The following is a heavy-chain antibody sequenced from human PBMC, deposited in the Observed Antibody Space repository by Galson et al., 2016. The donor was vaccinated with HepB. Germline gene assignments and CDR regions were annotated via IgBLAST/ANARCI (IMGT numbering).Heavy chain of an antibody. CDR3: ARDGTRLWFGDLSHDYGMDV. D-gene: IGHD3-10*01. CDR1: GVSISNTGYY. CDR2: IDYSGST. V-gene: IGHV4-31*03. J-gene: IGHJ6*02. Sequence: TLSLTCTVSGVSISNTGYYWSWIRQHPGKGLEWIGYIDYSGSTDYSPSLKSRITISLDTSKIQFSLSLRSVTAADTAVYFCARDGTRLWFGDLSHDYGMDVWGQGTTVTVSS.